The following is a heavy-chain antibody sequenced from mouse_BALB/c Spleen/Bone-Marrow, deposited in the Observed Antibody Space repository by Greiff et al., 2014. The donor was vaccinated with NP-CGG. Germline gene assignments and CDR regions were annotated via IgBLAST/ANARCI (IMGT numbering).Heavy chain of an antibody. J-gene: IGHJ1*01. CDR1: GYTFTSYV. CDR2: INPYNDGT. D-gene: IGHD1-1*01. CDR3: VRGGYYGTSLYWYFDV. V-gene: IGHV1-14*01. Sequence: EVKLMESGPELVKPGASVKMSCKASGYTFTSYVIHWVKQKPGQGLEWIGYINPYNDGTKYNEKFKGKATLTSDKSSSTAYMELSSLTSEDSAVYYCVRGGYYGTSLYWYFDVWGAGTTVTVSS.